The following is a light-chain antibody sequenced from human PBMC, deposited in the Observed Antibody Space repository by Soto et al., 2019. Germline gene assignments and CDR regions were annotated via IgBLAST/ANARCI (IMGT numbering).Light chain of an antibody. Sequence: QSVLTQPASVSGSPGQSITISCIGTSSDIGGYKYVSWYQQHPGKAPKLMIYDVSNLPSGVSNRFSGSKSGNTASLTISGLQAEDEADYYCSSYTNSGALVVFGGGTKLTVL. CDR2: DVS. J-gene: IGLJ2*01. CDR3: SSYTNSGALVV. CDR1: SSDIGGYKY. V-gene: IGLV2-14*03.